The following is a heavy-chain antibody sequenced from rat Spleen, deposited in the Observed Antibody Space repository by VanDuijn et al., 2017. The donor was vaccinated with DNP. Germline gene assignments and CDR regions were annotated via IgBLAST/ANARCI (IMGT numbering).Heavy chain of an antibody. D-gene: IGHD1-11*01. V-gene: IGHV5-7*01. CDR2: ISYDGSST. CDR1: GFTFSDYN. CDR3: ATHRGGYGY. Sequence: EVQLVESGGGLVQPGRSLKLSCAASGFTFSDYNMAWVRQAPKKGLEWVATISYDGSSTYYRDSVKGRFTISRDNAKSTLYLQMDSLRSEDTATYYCATHRGGYGYWGQGVMVTVSS. J-gene: IGHJ2*01.